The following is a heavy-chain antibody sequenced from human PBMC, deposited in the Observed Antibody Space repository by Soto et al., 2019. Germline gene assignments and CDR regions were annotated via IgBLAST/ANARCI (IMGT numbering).Heavy chain of an antibody. CDR3: ARENYDEKRFEY. J-gene: IGHJ4*02. Sequence: SETLSLTCTVSGGSISSGGYYWSWIRQHPGKGLEWIGYIYYSGSTYYNPSLKSRVTISVDTSKNQFSLKLSSVTAADTAVYYCARENYDEKRFEYWGQGTLVTVSS. CDR2: IYYSGST. V-gene: IGHV4-31*03. CDR1: GGSISSGGYY. D-gene: IGHD3-22*01.